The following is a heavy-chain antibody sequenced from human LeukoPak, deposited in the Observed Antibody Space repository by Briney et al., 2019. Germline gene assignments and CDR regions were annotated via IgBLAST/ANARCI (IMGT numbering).Heavy chain of an antibody. Sequence: GGSLRLSFAASGFTFDDYAMHWVRQAPGKGLEWVSGISWNSGSIGYADSVKGRFTISRDNAKNSLYLQMNSLRAEDTALYYCAKGDYYDSSDPVGNWGQGTLVTVSS. CDR1: GFTFDDYA. J-gene: IGHJ4*02. CDR3: AKGDYYDSSDPVGN. CDR2: ISWNSGSI. V-gene: IGHV3-9*01. D-gene: IGHD3-22*01.